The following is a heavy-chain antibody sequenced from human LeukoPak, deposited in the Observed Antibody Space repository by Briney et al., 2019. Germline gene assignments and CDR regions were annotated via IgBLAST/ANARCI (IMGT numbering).Heavy chain of an antibody. CDR2: VSYDGSNA. D-gene: IGHD3-9*01. CDR1: GFSFSKYG. CDR3: ARGRLFSYAFDI. V-gene: IGHV3-30*03. J-gene: IGHJ3*02. Sequence: GGSLRLSCIASGFSFSKYGMHWVRQAPGKGLEWVAFVSYDGSNAYYADSVRGRFTISRDNFKDTLYLQMNSLRVEDTAVYYCARGRLFSYAFDIWGQGTMVTVSS.